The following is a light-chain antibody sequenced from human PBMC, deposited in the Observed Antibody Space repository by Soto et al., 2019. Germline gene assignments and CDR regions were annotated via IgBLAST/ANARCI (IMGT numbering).Light chain of an antibody. CDR3: SSYSTTSSPHVL. Sequence: QSVLTQPASVSGSPGQSIAISCTGTSSDIGRYSYVSWYQQHPGKAPKLTIYEVSYRPSGVSTRFSGSKSDNTASLTISGLQAEDEADYFCSSYSTTSSPHVLFGGGTKVTVL. V-gene: IGLV2-14*01. CDR2: EVS. J-gene: IGLJ2*01. CDR1: SSDIGRYSY.